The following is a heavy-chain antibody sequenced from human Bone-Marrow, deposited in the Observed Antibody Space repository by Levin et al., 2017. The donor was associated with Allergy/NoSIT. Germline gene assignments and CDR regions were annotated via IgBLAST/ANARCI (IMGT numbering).Heavy chain of an antibody. CDR2: IYYGGTT. CDR3: ARVRVPATLRRYANHYYYYVDL. V-gene: IGHV4-39*02. D-gene: IGHD2-8*01. CDR1: GGSIMRTNYY. J-gene: IGHJ6*03. Sequence: SQTLSLTCTVSGGSIMRTNYYWGWIRQPPGKGLEWIASIYYGGTTNYNPYLKSRLTISVDTSKNHFSLRLQSVTAADTATYYCARVRVPATLRRYANHYYYYVDLWRKGTTVTV.